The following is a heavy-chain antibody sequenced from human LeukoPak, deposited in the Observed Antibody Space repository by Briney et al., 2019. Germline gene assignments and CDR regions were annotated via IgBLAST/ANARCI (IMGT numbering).Heavy chain of an antibody. J-gene: IGHJ4*02. V-gene: IGHV3-30*18. Sequence: GRSLRLSCAASGFTFSSYGMHWVRQAPGKGLEWVAVMSYDGSNKYYADSVKGRFTISRDNSKNTLYLQMNSLRAEDTAVYYCAKENSYGSANDYWGQGTLVTVSS. CDR3: AKENSYGSANDY. D-gene: IGHD5-18*01. CDR1: GFTFSSYG. CDR2: MSYDGSNK.